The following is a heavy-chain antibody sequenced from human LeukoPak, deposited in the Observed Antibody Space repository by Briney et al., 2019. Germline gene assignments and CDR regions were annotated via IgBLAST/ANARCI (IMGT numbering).Heavy chain of an antibody. CDR3: ARQNEYRDFWSGYSYYFDY. Sequence: SETLSLTCTVSGGSISSYYWSWIRQPAGKGLEWIGRIYTSGSTNYNPSLKSRVTMSVDTSKNHFSLKLSSVTAADTAVYYCARQNEYRDFWSGYSYYFDYWGQGTLVTVSS. CDR1: GGSISSYY. D-gene: IGHD3-3*01. CDR2: IYTSGST. V-gene: IGHV4-4*07. J-gene: IGHJ4*02.